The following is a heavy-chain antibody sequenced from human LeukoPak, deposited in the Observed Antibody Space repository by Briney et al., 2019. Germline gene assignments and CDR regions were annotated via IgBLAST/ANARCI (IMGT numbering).Heavy chain of an antibody. Sequence: SETLSLTCTVSGGSISSGSYYWSWIRQPAGKGLEWIGRIYTSGSTNYNPSLKSRVTISVDTSKNQFSLKLSSVTAADTAVYYCARGRGVGATHQLDYWGQGTLVTVSS. CDR2: IYTSGST. V-gene: IGHV4-61*02. D-gene: IGHD1-26*01. J-gene: IGHJ4*02. CDR1: GGSISSGSYY. CDR3: ARGRGVGATHQLDY.